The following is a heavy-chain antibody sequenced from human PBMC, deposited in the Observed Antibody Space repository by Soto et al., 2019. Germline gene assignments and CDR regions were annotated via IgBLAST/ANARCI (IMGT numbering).Heavy chain of an antibody. Sequence: QVHLVESGGSVVQPGRSLRLSCAASGFTFDTFAIHWVRQPPGKVLEWVALISYDGYKTYYADSVKGRFTISRDNSKNTLYLQMTGLRPDDPGVYSCARVNPGNNLYYFYGLDVWDQGTAVTGSS. D-gene: IGHD1-1*01. J-gene: IGHJ6*02. CDR2: ISYDGYKT. V-gene: IGHV3-30-3*01. CDR1: GFTFDTFA. CDR3: ARVNPGNNLYYFYGLDV.